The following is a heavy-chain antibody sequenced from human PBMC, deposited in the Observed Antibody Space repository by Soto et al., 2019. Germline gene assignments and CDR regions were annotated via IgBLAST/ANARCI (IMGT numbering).Heavy chain of an antibody. V-gene: IGHV3-7*05. CDR2: IKQDGSEK. CDR3: ARDFQYYDFWSGYPDY. Sequence: GGSLRLSCAASGFTFSSYWMSWVRQAPGKGLEWVANIKQDGSEKYYVDSVKGRFTISRDNAKNSLYLQMNSLRAEDTAVYYCARDFQYYDFWSGYPDYWGQGTLVTVSS. CDR1: GFTFSSYW. D-gene: IGHD3-3*01. J-gene: IGHJ4*02.